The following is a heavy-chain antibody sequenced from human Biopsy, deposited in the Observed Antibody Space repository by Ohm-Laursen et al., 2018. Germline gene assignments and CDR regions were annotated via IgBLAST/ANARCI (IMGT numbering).Heavy chain of an antibody. J-gene: IGHJ6*02. CDR2: IYFTGRT. V-gene: IGHV4-59*01. CDR3: ARDSGILNYGNFKYYHYYGMDV. CDR1: GGPIDSYY. Sequence: TLSLTCTVSGGPIDSYYWSWIRQPPGKALEWIGYIYFTGRTSYNPSLKSRVTMSVDTSKKQLSLKVRSVTAADTAVYYCARDSGILNYGNFKYYHYYGMDVWGQGTKVTVSS. D-gene: IGHD4-11*01.